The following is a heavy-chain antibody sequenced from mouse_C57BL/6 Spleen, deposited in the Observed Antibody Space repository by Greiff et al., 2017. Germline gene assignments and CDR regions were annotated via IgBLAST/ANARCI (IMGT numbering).Heavy chain of an antibody. V-gene: IGHV1-80*01. Sequence: LQESGAELVKPGASVKISCKASGYAFSSYWMNWVKQRPGKGLEWIGQIYPGDGDTNYNGKFKGKATLTADKSSSTAYMQLSSLTSEDSAVYCSARGGSSYDWFAYWGQGTLVTVSA. CDR1: GYAFSSYW. CDR2: IYPGDGDT. CDR3: ARGGSSYDWFAY. D-gene: IGHD1-1*01. J-gene: IGHJ3*01.